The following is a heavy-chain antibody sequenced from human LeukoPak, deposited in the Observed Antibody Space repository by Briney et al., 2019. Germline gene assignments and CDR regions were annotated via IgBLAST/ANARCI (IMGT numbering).Heavy chain of an antibody. CDR3: AKGLYGSGSYSPIDY. CDR2: ISYDGSNK. V-gene: IGHV3-30*18. CDR1: GFTFSNYG. D-gene: IGHD3-10*01. Sequence: GGSLRLSCSASGFTFSNYGMHWVRQGPGKGLECVAVISYDGSNKYYADSVKGRFTISRDNFKNTLYLQMNSLRAEDTAVYYCAKGLYGSGSYSPIDYWGQGTLVTVSS. J-gene: IGHJ4*02.